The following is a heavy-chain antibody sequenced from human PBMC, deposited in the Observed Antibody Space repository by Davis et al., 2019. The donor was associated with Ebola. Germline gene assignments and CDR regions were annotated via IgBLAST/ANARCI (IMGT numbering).Heavy chain of an antibody. D-gene: IGHD3-10*01. CDR1: GFTFSSYA. V-gene: IGHV3-23*01. CDR2: ISGSGGST. J-gene: IGHJ4*02. Sequence: GESLKISCAASGFTFSSYAMSWVRQAPGKGLEWVSAISGSGGSTYYADSVKGRFTISRDNSKNTLYLQMNSLRAEDTAVYYCARVRGGDYWGQGTLVTVSS. CDR3: ARVRGGDY.